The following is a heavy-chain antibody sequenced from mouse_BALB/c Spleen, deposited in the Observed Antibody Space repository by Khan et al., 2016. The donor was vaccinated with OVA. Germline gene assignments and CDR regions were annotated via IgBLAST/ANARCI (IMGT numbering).Heavy chain of an antibody. D-gene: IGHD1-1*01. V-gene: IGHV1-20*02. CDR3: ARVYGSDFDY. Sequence: VQLKQSGPELVKPGASVKISCKASGYSFTGYFMNWVMQSHGKSLEWIGRINPHIGETFYNQKFKGKATLTVDASSSTAHMELRRLASEDSAVYYCARVYGSDFDYWGQGTTLTVSS. J-gene: IGHJ2*01. CDR2: INPHIGET. CDR1: GYSFTGYF.